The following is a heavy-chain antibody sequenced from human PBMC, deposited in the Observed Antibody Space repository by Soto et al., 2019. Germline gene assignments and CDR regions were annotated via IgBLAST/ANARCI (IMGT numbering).Heavy chain of an antibody. Sequence: SETLSLTCTVSGGSISSYYWSWIRQPPGKGLEWIGYIYYSGSTNYNPSLKSRVTISVDTSKNQFSLKLSSVTAADTAVYYCAREASRSGSTFDIWGQGTMVTV. J-gene: IGHJ3*02. CDR2: IYYSGST. V-gene: IGHV4-59*01. D-gene: IGHD3-10*01. CDR3: AREASRSGSTFDI. CDR1: GGSISSYY.